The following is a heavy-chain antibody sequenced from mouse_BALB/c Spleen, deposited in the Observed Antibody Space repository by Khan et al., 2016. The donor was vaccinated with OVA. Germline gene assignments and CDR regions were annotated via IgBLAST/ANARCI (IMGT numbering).Heavy chain of an antibody. CDR1: GFTFSSYG. CDR2: INRNGGST. J-gene: IGHJ2*01. Sequence: EVQLVESGGGLVQPGGSLKLSCAASGFTFSSYGMSWVRQTPDKRLELVATINRNGGSTYYPDSVKGRFTISRDNAKNTLYLQMSSLKSEDTAMYYCARMARTINWGQGTTLTDSS. V-gene: IGHV5-6-3*01. CDR3: ARMARTIN.